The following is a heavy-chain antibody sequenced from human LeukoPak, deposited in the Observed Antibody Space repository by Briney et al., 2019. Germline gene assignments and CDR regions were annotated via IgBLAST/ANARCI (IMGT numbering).Heavy chain of an antibody. Sequence: PSETLSLTCTVSGGSISSSSYYWGWIRQPPGKGLEWIGYIYYSGSTNYNPSLKSRVTISVDTSKNQFSLKLSSVTAADTAVYYCARSIAVAGTFVDYWGQGTLVTVSS. V-gene: IGHV4-61*05. CDR2: IYYSGST. D-gene: IGHD6-19*01. CDR3: ARSIAVAGTFVDY. CDR1: GGSISSSSYY. J-gene: IGHJ4*02.